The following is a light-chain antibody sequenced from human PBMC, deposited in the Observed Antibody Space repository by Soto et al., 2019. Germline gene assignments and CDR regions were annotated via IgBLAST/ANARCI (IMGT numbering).Light chain of an antibody. Sequence: QSALTQPRSVSGSPGQSGTISCTGTSSDVGGYNYVSWYQQHPGKAPKLMIYDVSKRPSGVPDRFSGSKSGNTASLTISGLQAEDEADYYCCPYAGSYTFYVFGTGTKLTVL. CDR2: DVS. J-gene: IGLJ1*01. CDR1: SSDVGGYNY. V-gene: IGLV2-11*01. CDR3: CPYAGSYTFYV.